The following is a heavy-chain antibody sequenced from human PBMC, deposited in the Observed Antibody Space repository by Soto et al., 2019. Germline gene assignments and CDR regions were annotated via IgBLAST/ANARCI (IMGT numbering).Heavy chain of an antibody. CDR1: GFTFSSYP. V-gene: IGHV3-23*01. D-gene: IGHD3-22*01. CDR2: ISGGGSST. CDR3: AKVNPRWLPHQDY. J-gene: IGHJ4*02. Sequence: EVQLLESGGGLVQPGGSLRLSCAASGFTFSSYPMSWVRQAPGKGLEWVSGISGGGSSTSYADSVKGRFTISRDNSKNTLYLQMNSRRVEDTAVYYCAKVNPRWLPHQDYWGQGTLVTVSS.